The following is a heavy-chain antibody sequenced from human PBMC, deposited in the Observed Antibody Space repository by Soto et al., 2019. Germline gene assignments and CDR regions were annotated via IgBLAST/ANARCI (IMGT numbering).Heavy chain of an antibody. CDR2: IYYSGRP. CDR3: ARDAGAIQSGSYFDY. CDR1: GGSVSSGSYY. Sequence: QVQLQESGPGLVKTSETLSLTCTVSGGSVSSGSYYWSWIRQPPGKGLEWVGYIYYSGRPTYNPSLKSRVTITVDTSKNQISLRLSSVTAADTALDYCARDAGAIQSGSYFDYWGQGTLVTVSS. V-gene: IGHV4-61*01. J-gene: IGHJ4*02. D-gene: IGHD1-26*01.